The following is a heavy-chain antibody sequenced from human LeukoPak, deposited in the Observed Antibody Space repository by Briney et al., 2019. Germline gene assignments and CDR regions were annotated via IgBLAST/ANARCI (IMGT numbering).Heavy chain of an antibody. V-gene: IGHV3-23*01. CDR3: AKARLVRGVIMTPFYFDY. CDR1: GFIFSSYA. Sequence: PGGSLRLSCAASGFIFSSYAMSWVRQAPGKGLEWVSAVTGSGDSTYYADSVKGRFTVSRDNSKNTLYLRMNSLRAEGTAVYYCAKARLVRGVIMTPFYFDYWGQGTLVTLSS. CDR2: VTGSGDST. J-gene: IGHJ4*02. D-gene: IGHD3-10*01.